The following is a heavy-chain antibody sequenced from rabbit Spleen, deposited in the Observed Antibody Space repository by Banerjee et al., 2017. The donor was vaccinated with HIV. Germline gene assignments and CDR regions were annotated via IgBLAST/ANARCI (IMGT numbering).Heavy chain of an antibody. Sequence: QSLEESGGDLVKPGASLTLTCTASGFSFSSTHWIYWVRQAPGKGLEWIGTIYAGSTGTIDYASWAKGRFTISKTSSTTVTLQMTSLTAADTATYFCTRNFDLWGQGTLVNVS. V-gene: IGHV1S40*01. CDR3: TRNFDL. CDR1: GFSFSSTHW. J-gene: IGHJ4*01. CDR2: IYAGSTGTI.